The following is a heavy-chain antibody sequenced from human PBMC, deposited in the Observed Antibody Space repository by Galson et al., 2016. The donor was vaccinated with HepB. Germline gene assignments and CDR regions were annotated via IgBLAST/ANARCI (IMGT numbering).Heavy chain of an antibody. D-gene: IGHD6-13*01. J-gene: IGHJ4*02. Sequence: SVKVSCKASGYTFTSYGISWVRQAPGQGLEWMGWISAYNGNINYAQKLQGRVTMTTDTSTSTVYMELRSLRSDDTAVYYCARVEWGAAAAAKGDYWGQGTLVTVSS. CDR2: ISAYNGNI. CDR3: ARVEWGAAAAAKGDY. V-gene: IGHV1-18*01. CDR1: GYTFTSYG.